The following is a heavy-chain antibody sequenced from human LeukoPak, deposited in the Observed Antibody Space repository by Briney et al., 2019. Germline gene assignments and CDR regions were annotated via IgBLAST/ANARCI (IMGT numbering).Heavy chain of an antibody. Sequence: SETLSLTCAVYGESFSDHYWNWIRQPPGKGLEWIGEINHSGTTNYNGSLKSRVTISVDTSKNRFSLKLNSMTAADTAVYYCARHWSPLEPWFGEPDVDYWGQGTLVTVSS. D-gene: IGHD3-10*01. CDR1: GESFSDHY. J-gene: IGHJ4*02. CDR2: INHSGTT. CDR3: ARHWSPLEPWFGEPDVDY. V-gene: IGHV4-34*01.